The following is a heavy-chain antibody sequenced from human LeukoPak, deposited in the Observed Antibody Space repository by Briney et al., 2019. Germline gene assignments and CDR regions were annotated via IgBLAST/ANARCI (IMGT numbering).Heavy chain of an antibody. V-gene: IGHV4-59*01. J-gene: IGHJ6*02. Sequence: SETLSLTCTVSGGSISSYYWTWIRQPPGKGLEWIGYIYYSGSTNYNPSLKSRVTISVDASKNQFSLKLSSVTAADTAVYYCARDRLRFLEKSYYYGMDVWGQGTTVTVSS. CDR3: ARDRLRFLEKSYYYGMDV. D-gene: IGHD3-3*01. CDR1: GGSISSYY. CDR2: IYYSGST.